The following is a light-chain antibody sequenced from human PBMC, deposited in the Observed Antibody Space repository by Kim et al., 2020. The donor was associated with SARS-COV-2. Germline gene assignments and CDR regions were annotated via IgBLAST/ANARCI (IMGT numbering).Light chain of an antibody. J-gene: IGKJ1*01. CDR2: GAS. CDR1: QSVSSSY. Sequence: SPGERATLSCSASQSVSSSYLAWYQQKPGQAPRLLIYGASSRATGIPDRFSGSGSVTDFTLTISRLEPEDFAVYYCQQYGSSSWTFGQGTKVDIK. CDR3: QQYGSSSWT. V-gene: IGKV3-20*01.